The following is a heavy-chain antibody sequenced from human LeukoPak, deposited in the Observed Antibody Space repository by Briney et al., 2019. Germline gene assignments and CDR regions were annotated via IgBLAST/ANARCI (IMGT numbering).Heavy chain of an antibody. CDR1: GGSISSYY. V-gene: IGHV4-4*07. D-gene: IGHD5-12*01. CDR2: IYTSGST. J-gene: IGHJ5*02. Sequence: SETLSLTCTVSGGSISSYYWSWIRQPAGKGLEWIGRIYTSGSTNYNPSLKSRVTMSVDTSKNQFSLKLSSVTAADTAVYYCARDGGYSGYDYPYNWFDPWGQGTLVTVSS. CDR3: ARDGGYSGYDYPYNWFDP.